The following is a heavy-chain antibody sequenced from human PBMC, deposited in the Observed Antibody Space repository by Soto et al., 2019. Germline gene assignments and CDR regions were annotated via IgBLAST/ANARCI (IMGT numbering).Heavy chain of an antibody. CDR3: ARDRSVLLWFGESTNFDY. CDR2: ISSSSTI. Sequence: GGSLRLSCAASGFTFSSYSMNWVRQAPGKGLEWVSYISSSSTIYYADSVKGRFTISRDNAKNSLYLQMNSLRDEDTAVYYCARDRSVLLWFGESTNFDYWGQGTLVTVSS. V-gene: IGHV3-48*02. J-gene: IGHJ4*02. D-gene: IGHD3-10*01. CDR1: GFTFSSYS.